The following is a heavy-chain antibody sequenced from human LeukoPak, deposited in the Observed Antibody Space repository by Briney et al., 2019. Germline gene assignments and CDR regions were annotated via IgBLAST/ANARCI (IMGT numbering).Heavy chain of an antibody. J-gene: IGHJ5*02. D-gene: IGHD2-2*01. CDR3: ARGIVVVPAALIDTPDRYDWFDP. CDR1: GGSISSYY. V-gene: IGHV4-4*07. CDR2: IYTSGST. Sequence: SETLSLTCTVSGGSISSYYWSWIRQPAGKGLEWIGRIYTSGSTNYNPSLKSRVTMSVDTSKNQFSLKLSSVTAADTAVYYCARGIVVVPAALIDTPDRYDWFDPWGQGTLVTVSS.